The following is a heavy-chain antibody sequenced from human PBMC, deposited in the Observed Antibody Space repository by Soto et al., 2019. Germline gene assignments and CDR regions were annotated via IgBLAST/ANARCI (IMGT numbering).Heavy chain of an antibody. V-gene: IGHV1-69*12. Sequence: QVRLVQSGSEVKKPGSSVKISGKASGGTFSSYAISWVRQAPGQGLEWMGGIIPIFGTANYAQKFQGRVTITADESTSTAYMELSSLRSEDTAVYYCAPSPPAAGNAWGQGTLVTVSS. CDR2: IIPIFGTA. CDR3: APSPPAAGNA. D-gene: IGHD6-13*01. CDR1: GGTFSSYA. J-gene: IGHJ5*02.